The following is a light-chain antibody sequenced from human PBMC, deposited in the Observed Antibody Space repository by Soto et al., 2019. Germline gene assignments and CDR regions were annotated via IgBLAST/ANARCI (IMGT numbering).Light chain of an antibody. CDR2: GAS. J-gene: IGKJ2*01. CDR1: QSVSSSY. Sequence: DIVLTQSPGTLSLSPGERATLTCRASQSVSSSYLAWYQQKPGQPPRLLIYGASSRATGIPDRFSGSGSGTDFTLTISRLEPEDVSVYYCQQYGSSPPYTFGQGTKLEIK. CDR3: QQYGSSPPYT. V-gene: IGKV3-20*01.